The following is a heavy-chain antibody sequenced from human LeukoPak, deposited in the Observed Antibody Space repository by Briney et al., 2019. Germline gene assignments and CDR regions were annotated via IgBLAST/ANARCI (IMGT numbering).Heavy chain of an antibody. CDR3: AREGRLVFDI. J-gene: IGHJ3*02. V-gene: IGHV4-59*12. Sequence: SETLSLTCTVSGGSISSYYWSWIRQPPGKGLEWIGYIYYSGSTNYNPSLKSRVTISVDTSKNQFSLKLSSVAAADTAVYYCAREGRLVFDIWGQGTMVTVSS. CDR2: IYYSGST. CDR1: GGSISSYY. D-gene: IGHD6-6*01.